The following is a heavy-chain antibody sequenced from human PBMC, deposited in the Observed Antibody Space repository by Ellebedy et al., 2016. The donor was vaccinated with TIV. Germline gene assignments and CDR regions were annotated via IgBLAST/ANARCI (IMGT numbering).Heavy chain of an antibody. Sequence: MPSETLSLTCTVSDGSISNFHWSWIRQPPGKGLEWIGYIYFSGITNYNPSLKSRVTMSVDTSKNQFSLKLSSVTTPDTAVYYCARWVGHFDFWGQGAQVTVSS. J-gene: IGHJ4*02. CDR1: DGSISNFH. CDR2: IYFSGIT. CDR3: ARWVGHFDF. V-gene: IGHV4-59*01. D-gene: IGHD1-26*01.